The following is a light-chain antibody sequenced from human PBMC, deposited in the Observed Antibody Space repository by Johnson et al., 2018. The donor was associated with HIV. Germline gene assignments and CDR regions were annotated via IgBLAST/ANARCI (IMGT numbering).Light chain of an antibody. J-gene: IGLJ1*01. CDR3: GTWDGSLYAYV. CDR2: DNN. Sequence: QSVLTQPPSVSAAPGQKVTVSCSGSTSNIGNNYVSWYQQLPGTAPKLLIYDNNKRPSGIPDRFSGSKSGPSATLGITGLQTGDEADYYCGTWDGSLYAYVFGTGTKVTSL. V-gene: IGLV1-51*01. CDR1: TSNIGNNY.